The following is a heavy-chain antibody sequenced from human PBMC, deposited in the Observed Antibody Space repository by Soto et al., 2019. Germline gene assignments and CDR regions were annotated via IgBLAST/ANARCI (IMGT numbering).Heavy chain of an antibody. CDR2: ISAYNGNT. V-gene: IGHV1-18*01. Sequence: ASVKVSCKASGYTFTSYGISWVRQAPGQGLEWMGWISAYNGNTNYAQKLQGRVTMTTDTSTSTAYMELRSLRSDDTAVYYCARRSLSDPASPKYSLSDYYYGMDVWGQGTTVTVSS. CDR1: GYTFTSYG. CDR3: ARRSLSDPASPKYSLSDYYYGMDV. J-gene: IGHJ6*02. D-gene: IGHD2-15*01.